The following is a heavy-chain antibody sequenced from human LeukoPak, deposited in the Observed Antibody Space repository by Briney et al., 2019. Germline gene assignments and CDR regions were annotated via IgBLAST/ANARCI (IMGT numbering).Heavy chain of an antibody. CDR2: IYYSGST. CDR3: ARDRSHLIDY. J-gene: IGHJ4*02. V-gene: IGHV4-59*01. Sequence: SETLSPTCTVSGGSISSYYWSWIRQPPGKGLEWIGYIYYSGSTNYNPSLKSRVTISVDTSKNQFSLKLSSVTAADTAVYYCARDRSHLIDYWGQGTLVTVSS. D-gene: IGHD3-3*02. CDR1: GGSISSYY.